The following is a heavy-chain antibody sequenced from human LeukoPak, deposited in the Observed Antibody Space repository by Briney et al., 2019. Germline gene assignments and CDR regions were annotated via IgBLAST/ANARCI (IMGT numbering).Heavy chain of an antibody. D-gene: IGHD2-2*01. Sequence: PGGSLRLSCAASGFTFSSYAMSWVRQAPGKGLEWVSAISGSGGSTYYADSGKGRFTISRDNSKNTLYLQMNSLRDEDTAVYYCAKDTKDYYYMDVWGKGTTVTVSS. CDR1: GFTFSSYA. CDR2: ISGSGGST. V-gene: IGHV3-23*01. J-gene: IGHJ6*03. CDR3: AKDTKDYYYMDV.